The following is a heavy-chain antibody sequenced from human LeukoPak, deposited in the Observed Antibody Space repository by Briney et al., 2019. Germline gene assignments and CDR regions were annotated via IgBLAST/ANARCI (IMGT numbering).Heavy chain of an antibody. J-gene: IGHJ5*02. D-gene: IGHD2-2*01. Sequence: SETLSLTCTVSGGSISSSSYYWGWIRQPPGKGLEWIGSIYYSGSTYYNPSLKSRVTISVDTSKNQFSLKLSSVTAADTAVYYCARPQDFYCNSTSCMGYWFDPWGQGTLVTVSS. V-gene: IGHV4-39*01. CDR3: ARPQDFYCNSTSCMGYWFDP. CDR1: GGSISSSSYY. CDR2: IYYSGST.